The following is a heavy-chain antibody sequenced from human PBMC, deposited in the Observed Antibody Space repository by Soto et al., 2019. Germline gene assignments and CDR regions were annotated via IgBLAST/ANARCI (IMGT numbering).Heavy chain of an antibody. CDR2: LTGSSSNT. D-gene: IGHD3-9*01. J-gene: IGHJ4*02. Sequence: LRLSCAASGFSFRNYAMSWVRQAPWKWLEWISTLTGSSSNTYYADSVKGRFAISRDNSRNTLYLQMHSLTAEATAVYYCANGRATYGLLTHYGWGQGTRVTVSS. V-gene: IGHV3-23*01. CDR3: ANGRATYGLLTHYG. CDR1: GFSFRNYA.